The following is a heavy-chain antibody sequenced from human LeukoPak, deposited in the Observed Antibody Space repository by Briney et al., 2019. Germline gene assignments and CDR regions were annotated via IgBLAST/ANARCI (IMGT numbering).Heavy chain of an antibody. CDR1: GFTFSSYG. CDR3: ARERGVAAAGEYYFDY. J-gene: IGHJ4*02. V-gene: IGHV3-33*01. Sequence: PGRSLRLSCAASGFTFSSYGMHWVRQAPGKGLEWVAVIWYDGSNKYYADSVKGRFTISRDNSNNTLYLQMNSLRAEDTAVYYCARERGVAAAGEYYFDYWGQGTLVTVSS. D-gene: IGHD6-13*01. CDR2: IWYDGSNK.